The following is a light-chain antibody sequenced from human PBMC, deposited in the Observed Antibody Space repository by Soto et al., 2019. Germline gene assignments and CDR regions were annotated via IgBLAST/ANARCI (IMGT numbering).Light chain of an antibody. CDR3: SSYTSSSTLV. Sequence: QSALTQPASVSGSPGQSITISCTGTSSDVGGYNYVSGYQQHPGKAPKLMIYDVSNRPSGVSNRFSGSKSGNTVSLTISGLQAEDEDDYYCSSYTSSSTLVFGGGTKLTVL. CDR1: SSDVGGYNY. J-gene: IGLJ3*02. V-gene: IGLV2-14*01. CDR2: DVS.